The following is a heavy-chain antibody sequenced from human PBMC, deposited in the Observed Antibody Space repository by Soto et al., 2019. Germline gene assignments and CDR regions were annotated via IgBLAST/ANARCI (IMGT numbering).Heavy chain of an antibody. CDR3: ARVGTTVTKVTDY. CDR1: GFTFSSYA. D-gene: IGHD4-17*01. J-gene: IGHJ4*02. CDR2: ISYDGSNK. V-gene: IGHV3-30-3*01. Sequence: HPGGSLRLSCAASGFTFSSYAMHWVRQAPGKGLEWVAVISYDGSNKYYADSVKGRFTISRDNSKNTLYLQMNSLRAEDTAVYYCARVGTTVTKVTDYWGQGTLVTVSS.